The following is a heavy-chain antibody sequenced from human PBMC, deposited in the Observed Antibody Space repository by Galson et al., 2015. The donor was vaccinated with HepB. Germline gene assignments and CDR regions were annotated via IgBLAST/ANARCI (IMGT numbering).Heavy chain of an antibody. D-gene: IGHD5-18*01. CDR1: GYSFTNYW. V-gene: IGHV5-51*01. CDR2: IYPGDSDS. J-gene: IGHJ4*02. Sequence: QSGAEVKKPGESLKISCKGSGYSFTNYWIGWVRQMPGKGLEWMGIIYPGDSDSRYSPSFQGQVTISADKSISTAYLQWSSLKASDTAMYYCARSASSTAMAMGPNHYFDYWGQGTLVTVSS. CDR3: ARSASSTAMAMGPNHYFDY.